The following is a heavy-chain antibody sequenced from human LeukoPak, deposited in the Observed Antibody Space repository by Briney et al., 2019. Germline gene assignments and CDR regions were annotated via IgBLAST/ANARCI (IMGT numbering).Heavy chain of an antibody. J-gene: IGHJ4*02. CDR3: ARDNDSRDPPHFDY. Sequence: GASVKVSCKASGGTFSNYAISWVRQAPGQGLEWMGGIIPIFGTANYAQKFRGRVTITSDKSTRTAYMELSSLRSEDTAVYYCARDNDSRDPPHFDYWGQGTLVTVSS. D-gene: IGHD3-16*01. V-gene: IGHV1-69*06. CDR2: IIPIFGTA. CDR1: GGTFSNYA.